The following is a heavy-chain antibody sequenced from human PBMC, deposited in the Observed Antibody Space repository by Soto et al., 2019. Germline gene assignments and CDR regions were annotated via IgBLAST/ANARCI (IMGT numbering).Heavy chain of an antibody. Sequence: EVQLVESGGGLGQPGGSLRLSCAASGFTFSTYYMHWVRQAPGKGLVWVSRINSDGSRTNYADSVKGRITTFRDNAKNTLYLQLNTLAAEDTAVHYSATVATGSYDWFDRWGQGTLVTVSS. J-gene: IGHJ5*02. V-gene: IGHV3-74*01. D-gene: IGHD1-26*01. CDR2: INSDGSRT. CDR1: GFTFSTYY. CDR3: ATVATGSYDWFDR.